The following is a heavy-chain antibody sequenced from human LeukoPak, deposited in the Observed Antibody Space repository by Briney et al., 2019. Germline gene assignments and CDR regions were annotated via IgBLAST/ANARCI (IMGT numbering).Heavy chain of an antibody. V-gene: IGHV1-18*01. Sequence: ASVKVSCKASGYAFSNYGISWVRQAPGQGLEWLGWISTFNGNTNYAQKFQDRVTMTTDTSTNTAYLELRSLRSDDTAVYYCARRHLIGNGYFGHWGQGTLITVSS. D-gene: IGHD3-16*01. CDR2: ISTFNGNT. CDR3: ARRHLIGNGYFGH. CDR1: GYAFSNYG. J-gene: IGHJ4*02.